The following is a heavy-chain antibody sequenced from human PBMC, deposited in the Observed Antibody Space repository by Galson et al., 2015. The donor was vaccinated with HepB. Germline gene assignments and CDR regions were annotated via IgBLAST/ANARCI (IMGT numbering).Heavy chain of an antibody. D-gene: IGHD4-23*01. CDR1: GFTFSSYA. V-gene: IGHV3-23*01. CDR3: AKDPGNGGEFDY. J-gene: IGHJ4*02. CDR2: ISGSGGST. Sequence: LRLSCAASGFTFSSYAMSWVRQAPGKGLEWVSAISGSGGSTYYADSVKGRFTISRDNSKNTLYLQMNSLRAEDTAVYYCAKDPGNGGEFDYWGQGTLVTVSS.